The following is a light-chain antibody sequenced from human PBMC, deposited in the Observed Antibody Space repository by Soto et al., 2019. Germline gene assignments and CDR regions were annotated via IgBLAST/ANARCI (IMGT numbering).Light chain of an antibody. Sequence: DIPMTQSPSTLSASVGDRVTITCRASQSITSWLAWYQQKPGNAPKLLIYDAYSLESGLPSRFSGSGSGTEFIPTISSLQPDDFATYYCQQYNSPLTFGGGTKVEIK. CDR1: QSITSW. J-gene: IGKJ4*01. V-gene: IGKV1-5*01. CDR2: DAY. CDR3: QQYNSPLT.